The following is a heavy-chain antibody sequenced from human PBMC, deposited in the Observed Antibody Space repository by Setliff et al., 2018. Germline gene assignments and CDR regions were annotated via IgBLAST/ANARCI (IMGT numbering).Heavy chain of an antibody. Sequence: GASVKVSCKASGYTFISYGTSWVRQAPGQGLEWMGWISAYNGNTNYAQKLQGRVTMTTDTSTSTAYMELSRLTSEDTAVYYCALEYSNSPPTVYYYMDVWGKGTTVTVSS. J-gene: IGHJ6*03. V-gene: IGHV1-18*01. CDR3: ALEYSNSPPTVYYYMDV. D-gene: IGHD6-6*01. CDR1: GYTFISYG. CDR2: ISAYNGNT.